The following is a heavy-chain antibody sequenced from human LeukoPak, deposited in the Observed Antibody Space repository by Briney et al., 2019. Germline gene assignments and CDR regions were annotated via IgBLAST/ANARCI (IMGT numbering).Heavy chain of an antibody. Sequence: PGGSLKLSCAVSGFTFSSSDIHWVRQASGKGLEWVGHIRSKTNKYATADAESVKGRFTFCRDDSTNTAYIQMNSLKTEDTAVYYCTRHNDDRSGYGAFDIWGQGTMVTASS. CDR3: TRHNDDRSGYGAFDI. V-gene: IGHV3-73*01. J-gene: IGHJ3*02. D-gene: IGHD3-22*01. CDR1: GFTFSSSD. CDR2: IRSKTNKYAT.